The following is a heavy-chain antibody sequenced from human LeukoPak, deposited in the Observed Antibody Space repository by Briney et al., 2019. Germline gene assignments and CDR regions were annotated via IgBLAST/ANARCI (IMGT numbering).Heavy chain of an antibody. CDR1: GFTFSSYA. V-gene: IGHV3-23*01. CDR3: AKEADHYDSSGYYYRGWFDP. J-gene: IGHJ5*02. Sequence: GGSLRLSCAGSGFTFSSYAMSWVRQAPGKGLEWVSAIGGSGGSTYYADSVKGRFTVSRGNSKNTLSLQMNSLRVEDTAVYYCAKEADHYDSSGYYYRGWFDPWGQGTLVTVSS. CDR2: IGGSGGST. D-gene: IGHD3-22*01.